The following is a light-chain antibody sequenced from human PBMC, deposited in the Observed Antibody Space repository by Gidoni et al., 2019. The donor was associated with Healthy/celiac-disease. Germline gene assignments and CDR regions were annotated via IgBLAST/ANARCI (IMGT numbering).Light chain of an antibody. Sequence: QSVLTQPPSVSGAPGPRVTISCHGSSSNIGAGYAVHWYQQLPGTAPKLLIYGNSNRPSGIPDRFSGSKSGTSASLAITGLQAEDEADYYCQSYDSSLSGWVFGGGTKLTVL. CDR1: SSNIGAGYA. CDR2: GNS. J-gene: IGLJ3*02. CDR3: QSYDSSLSGWV. V-gene: IGLV1-40*01.